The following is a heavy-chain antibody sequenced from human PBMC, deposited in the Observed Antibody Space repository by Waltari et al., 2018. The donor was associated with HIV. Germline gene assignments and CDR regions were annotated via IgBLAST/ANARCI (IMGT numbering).Heavy chain of an antibody. CDR3: TGVGAGDP. V-gene: IGHV3-49*05. CDR2: IRSKAYVGKT. CDR1: GFTFGDYA. Sequence: EVQLVESGGGLVKPGRSLRLSCTASGFTFGDYAMSWFRQAPGKGVEWEGFIRSKAYVGKTEYAASVKGRFTISRDDSKSIAYLQMNSLKTEDTAVYYCTGVGAGDPWGQGTLVTVSS. J-gene: IGHJ5*02. D-gene: IGHD1-26*01.